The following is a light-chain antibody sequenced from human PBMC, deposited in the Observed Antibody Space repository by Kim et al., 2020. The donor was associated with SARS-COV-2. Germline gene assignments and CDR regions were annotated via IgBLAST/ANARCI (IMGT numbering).Light chain of an antibody. CDR1: QSISTY. CDR3: QQGYST. CDR2: AAS. J-gene: IGKJ2*01. Sequence: DIQMTQSPSSLSASVGDRVTITCRASQSISTYLNWYQQRPGKAPKLLIYAASSLPSGVPSRFSGSGSGTDFTLTISSLRPEDFATYYCQQGYSTFGQGTKLEI. V-gene: IGKV1-39*01.